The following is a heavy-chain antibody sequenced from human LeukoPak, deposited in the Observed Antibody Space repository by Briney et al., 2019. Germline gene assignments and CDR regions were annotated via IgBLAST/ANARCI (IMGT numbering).Heavy chain of an antibody. J-gene: IGHJ4*02. CDR2: INPSGGST. V-gene: IGHV1-46*01. D-gene: IGHD6-13*01. Sequence: ASVKVSCKASGYTFTSYYMRWVRQAPGQGLEWMGIINPSGGSTSYAQKFQGRVTMTRDTSTSTVYMELSSLRSEDTAVYYCAREDEQQPFDYWGQGTLVTVSS. CDR1: GYTFTSYY. CDR3: AREDEQQPFDY.